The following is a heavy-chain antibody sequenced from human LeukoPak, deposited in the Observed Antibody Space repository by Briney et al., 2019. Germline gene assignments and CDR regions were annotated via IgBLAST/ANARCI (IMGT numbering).Heavy chain of an antibody. D-gene: IGHD6-13*01. Sequence: GGSLRLSGAASGFTCSSFAMSWVRKAPGKGLEWVSAISGSGGSTYYADSVKGRFTISRDNSKNTLYLQMNSLRAEDTAVYYCAKRLQGIAAPWGQGTLVTVSS. V-gene: IGHV3-23*01. J-gene: IGHJ4*02. CDR1: GFTCSSFA. CDR3: AKRLQGIAAP. CDR2: ISGSGGST.